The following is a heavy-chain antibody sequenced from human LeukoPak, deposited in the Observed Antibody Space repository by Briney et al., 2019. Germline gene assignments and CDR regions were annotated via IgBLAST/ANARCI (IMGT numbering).Heavy chain of an antibody. CDR1: GFTFSSYG. V-gene: IGHV3-30*18. J-gene: IGHJ3*02. CDR3: AKDPSYPHAFDI. D-gene: IGHD1-26*01. Sequence: GGSLRLSCAASGFTFSSYGMHWVRQAPGKGLEWVAVISYDGSNKYYADSVKGRFTISRDNSKNTLYLQMNSLRAEDTAVYYCAKDPSYPHAFDIWGQGTMVTVSS. CDR2: ISYDGSNK.